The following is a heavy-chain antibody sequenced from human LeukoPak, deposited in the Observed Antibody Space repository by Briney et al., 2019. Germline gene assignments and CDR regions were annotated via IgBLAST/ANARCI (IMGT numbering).Heavy chain of an antibody. D-gene: IGHD3-10*01. CDR1: GFTFSSYW. J-gene: IGHJ6*03. CDR3: AKSLSSGSFYYYYMDV. CDR2: ISGSGGST. V-gene: IGHV3-23*01. Sequence: TGGSLRLSCAASGFTFSSYWMSWVRQAPGKGLEWVSAISGSGGSTYYADSVKGRFTISRDNSENTLYLQMNSLRAEDTAVYYCAKSLSSGSFYYYYMDVWGKGTTVTVSS.